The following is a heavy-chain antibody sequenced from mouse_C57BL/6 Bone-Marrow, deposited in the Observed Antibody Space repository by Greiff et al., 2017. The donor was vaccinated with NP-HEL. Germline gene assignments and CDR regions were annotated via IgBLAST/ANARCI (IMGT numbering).Heavy chain of an antibody. V-gene: IGHV1-15*01. Sequence: QVQLKESGAELVRPGASVTLSCKASGYTFTDYEMHWVKQTPVHGLEWIGAIDPETGGTAYNQKFKGKAILTADKYSSTAYMELRSLTSEDSAVYYCTREGWLPLYYAMDYWGQGTSVTVSS. J-gene: IGHJ4*01. CDR2: IDPETGGT. CDR3: TREGWLPLYYAMDY. CDR1: GYTFTDYE. D-gene: IGHD2-3*01.